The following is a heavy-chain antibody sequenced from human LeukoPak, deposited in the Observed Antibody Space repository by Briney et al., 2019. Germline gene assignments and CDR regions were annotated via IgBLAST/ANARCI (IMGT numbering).Heavy chain of an antibody. CDR3: AREGPTTVVADWFDP. J-gene: IGHJ5*02. CDR1: GFTFSSYW. V-gene: IGHV3-7*01. D-gene: IGHD4-23*01. CDR2: IKQDGSEK. Sequence: GGSLRLSCAASGFTFSSYWMSRVRQAPGKGLEWVANIKQDGSEKYYVDSVKGRFTISRDNAKNSLYLQMNSLRAEDTAVYYCAREGPTTVVADWFDPWGQGTLVTVSS.